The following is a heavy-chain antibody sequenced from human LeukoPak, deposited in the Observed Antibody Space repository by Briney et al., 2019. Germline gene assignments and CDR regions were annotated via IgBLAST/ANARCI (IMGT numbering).Heavy chain of an antibody. J-gene: IGHJ3*02. Sequence: PSETLSLTCTVSGGSISSGSYFWSWIRQPAGKGLEWIGYIYYSGSTNYNPSLKSRVTISVDTSKNQFSLKLSSVTAADTAVYYCARPRPGGSGLDAFDIWGQGTMVTVSS. D-gene: IGHD3-10*01. CDR3: ARPRPGGSGLDAFDI. V-gene: IGHV4-61*10. CDR1: GGSISSGSYF. CDR2: IYYSGST.